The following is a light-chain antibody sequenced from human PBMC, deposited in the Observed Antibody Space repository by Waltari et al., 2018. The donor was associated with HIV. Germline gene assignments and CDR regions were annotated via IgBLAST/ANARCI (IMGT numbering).Light chain of an antibody. CDR2: DVD. Sequence: AVTQPASVSGLPGQSTTISCTGDDSDFGLYNSFSCYQQHSGKPPRLILYDVDSRASGVSDRFSGSMSGNTASLTISGLRAEDEGHYYCASFTDDNTVIFGGGTEVTVL. CDR3: ASFTDDNTVI. J-gene: IGLJ2*01. V-gene: IGLV2-14*03. CDR1: DSDFGLYNS.